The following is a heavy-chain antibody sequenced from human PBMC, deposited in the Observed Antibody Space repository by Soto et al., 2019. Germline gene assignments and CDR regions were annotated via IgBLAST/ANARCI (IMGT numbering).Heavy chain of an antibody. Sequence: GGSLRLSCAASGFTFSSYGMHWVRQAPGKGLEWVAVISYDGSNKYYADSVKGRFTISRDNSKNTLYLQMNSLRAEDTAVYYCAKSGSSWPNPFDYWGQGTLVTVSS. CDR2: ISYDGSNK. V-gene: IGHV3-30*18. CDR1: GFTFSSYG. J-gene: IGHJ4*02. D-gene: IGHD6-13*01. CDR3: AKSGSSWPNPFDY.